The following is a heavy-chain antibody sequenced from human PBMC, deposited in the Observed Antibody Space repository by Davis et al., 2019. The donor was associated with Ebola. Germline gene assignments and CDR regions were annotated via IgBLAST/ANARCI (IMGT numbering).Heavy chain of an antibody. J-gene: IGHJ6*02. D-gene: IGHD3-9*01. CDR2: IKQDGSEK. V-gene: IGHV3-7*01. CDR1: GFTFSSYW. Sequence: GASLKISCAASGFTFSSYWMSWVRQAPGKGLEWVANIKQDGSEKYYVDSVKGRFTIYRDNAKNSLYLQMNSLRAEDTAVYYCARDRQTYYDILTGYFWEVYYGMDVWGQGTTVTVSS. CDR3: ARDRQTYYDILTGYFWEVYYGMDV.